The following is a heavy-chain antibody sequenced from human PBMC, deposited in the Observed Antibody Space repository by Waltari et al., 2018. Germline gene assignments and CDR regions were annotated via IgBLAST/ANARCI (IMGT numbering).Heavy chain of an antibody. CDR2: ISNDGSNK. V-gene: IGHV3-30-3*01. Sequence: QVQLVESGGGVVQPGRSLSLSCAAAGFSFRTYAMHWVRQAPGKGLEWVAVISNDGSNKYYADSVKGRFTISRDNSKNTLYLQMNSLRAEDTAVYYCARDSSCSSTRCYYKHGMDVWGQGTTVTVSS. CDR3: ARDSSCSSTRCYYKHGMDV. CDR1: GFSFRTYA. J-gene: IGHJ6*02. D-gene: IGHD2-2*01.